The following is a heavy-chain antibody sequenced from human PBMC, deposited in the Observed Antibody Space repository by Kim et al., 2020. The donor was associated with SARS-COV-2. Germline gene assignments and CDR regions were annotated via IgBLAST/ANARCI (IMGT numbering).Heavy chain of an antibody. CDR3: ARHRETDFDY. CDR2: IHYSGST. V-gene: IGHV4-59*01. J-gene: IGHJ4*02. CDR1: DASISPYY. Sequence: SETLSLSCSVSDASISPYYWSWIRQPPGKRLEWIGEIHYSGSTKYNPSFKSRATISIDTSKNQFYLNLRSVTAADTAVFFCARHRETDFDYWGQGFLVTVSS.